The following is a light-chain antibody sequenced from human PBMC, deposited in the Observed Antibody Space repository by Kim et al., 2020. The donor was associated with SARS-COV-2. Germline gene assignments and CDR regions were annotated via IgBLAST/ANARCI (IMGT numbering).Light chain of an antibody. CDR2: AAS. V-gene: IGKV3D-15*01. J-gene: IGKJ2*01. CDR3: QHYNNRPHDT. CDR1: QSVSSN. Sequence: IVMTQSPATLSMSPGERATLPCRASQSVSSNLAWFQQKPGQAPRLLIYAASIRATGIPARFSGSGSETEVTLTISSLQSEDFAVYYCQHYNNRPHDTFGQGTKLEIK.